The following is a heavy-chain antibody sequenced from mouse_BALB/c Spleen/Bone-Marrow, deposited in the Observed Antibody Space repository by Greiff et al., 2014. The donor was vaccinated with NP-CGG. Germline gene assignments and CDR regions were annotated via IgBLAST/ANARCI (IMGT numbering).Heavy chain of an antibody. J-gene: IGHJ4*01. CDR2: SRNKANDYTT. V-gene: IGHV7-1*02. CDR3: ARDYYYGAMDY. D-gene: IGHD1-1*01. Sequence: EVNVVESGGGLVQPGGSLRLSCATSGFTFSDFYMEWVRQPPGKRLEWIAASRNKANDYTTEYSASVKGRFIVSRDTSQSIFYLQMNALRAEVTAIYYCARDYYYGAMDYWGQGTSVTVSS. CDR1: GFTFSDFY.